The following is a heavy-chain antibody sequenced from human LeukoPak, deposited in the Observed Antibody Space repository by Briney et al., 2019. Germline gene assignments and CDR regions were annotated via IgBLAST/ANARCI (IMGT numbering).Heavy chain of an antibody. CDR3: ARDLTGQYSSSWPFGY. V-gene: IGHV1-46*01. D-gene: IGHD6-13*01. Sequence: ASVKVSCKASGYTFTGYYMHWVRQAPGQGLEWMGIINPSGGSTSYAQKFQGGVTMTRDMSTSTVYMELSSLRSEDTAVYYCARDLTGQYSSSWPFGYWGQGTLVTVSS. J-gene: IGHJ4*02. CDR1: GYTFTGYY. CDR2: INPSGGST.